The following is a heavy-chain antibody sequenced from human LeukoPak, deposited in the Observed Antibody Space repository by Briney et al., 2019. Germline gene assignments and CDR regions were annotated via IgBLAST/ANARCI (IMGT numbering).Heavy chain of an antibody. Sequence: GGSLRLSCAASEFTFSTYWMHWVRQAPGKGLVWVSRINPDGSTASYAGSVEGRFTISRDNAKNTLYLQMNSLRAEDTAEYFCARVAVGEYNFHHWGQGTLVTVSS. CDR2: INPDGSTA. J-gene: IGHJ4*02. CDR3: ARVAVGEYNFHH. CDR1: EFTFSTYW. V-gene: IGHV3-74*01. D-gene: IGHD6-19*01.